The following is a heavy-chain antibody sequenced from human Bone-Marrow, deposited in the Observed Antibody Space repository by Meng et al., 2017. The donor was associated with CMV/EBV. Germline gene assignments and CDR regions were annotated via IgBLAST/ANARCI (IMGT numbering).Heavy chain of an antibody. D-gene: IGHD3-10*01. V-gene: IGHV4-61*01. CDR2: IYYSGST. CDR3: ARFLRGAN. CDR1: GGSVSSGSYY. J-gene: IGHJ4*02. Sequence: SETLSLTCTVSGGSVSSGSYYWSWIRQPPGKGLEWIGYIYYSGSTNYNPSLKSRVTISVDTSKNQFSLKLSSVTAADTAVYYCARFLRGANWGQGTLVTVSS.